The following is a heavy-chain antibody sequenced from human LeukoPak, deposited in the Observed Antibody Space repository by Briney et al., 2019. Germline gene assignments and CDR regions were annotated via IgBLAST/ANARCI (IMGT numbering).Heavy chain of an antibody. D-gene: IGHD3-22*01. Sequence: GGSLRLSCAASGFTVSSNYMSWIRQAPGKGLDWVSVMYSDGSTYYADSVKGRFTISRDNSKNTLYLQMNSLRAEDTAVYYCARIPIVLITSGGYWGQGTLVTVSS. J-gene: IGHJ4*02. CDR2: MYSDGST. CDR3: ARIPIVLITSGGY. V-gene: IGHV3-53*01. CDR1: GFTVSSNY.